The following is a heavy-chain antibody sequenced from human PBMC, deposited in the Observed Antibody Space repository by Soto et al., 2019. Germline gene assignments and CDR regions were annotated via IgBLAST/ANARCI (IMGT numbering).Heavy chain of an antibody. J-gene: IGHJ4*02. D-gene: IGHD1-7*01. V-gene: IGHV4-4*07. CDR3: ARDSIIGTSYSDS. CDR2: IHSSVTT. Sequence: XGILSLPFTVSSGSVNSFYWSWIRQPAGKGLEWIGRIHSSVTTNYNPSLMSRVTMSVDTSRNQFSLKLTSVTAADTAVYYCARDSIIGTSYSDSSGQGVLGTVSS. CDR1: SGSVNSFY.